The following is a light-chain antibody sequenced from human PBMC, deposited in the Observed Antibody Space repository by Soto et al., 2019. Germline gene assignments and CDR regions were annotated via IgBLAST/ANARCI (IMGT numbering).Light chain of an antibody. CDR2: GAS. J-gene: IGKJ1*01. CDR3: QQYGSSPWT. CDR1: QSVSSSY. Sequence: EIVMTQSPATLSVTPEERATLSCRASQSVSSSYLAWYQQNPGQAPRLLIYGASSRATGIPDRFSGSGSGTDFTLTISRLEPEDFAVYYCQQYGSSPWTFGQGTMV. V-gene: IGKV3-20*01.